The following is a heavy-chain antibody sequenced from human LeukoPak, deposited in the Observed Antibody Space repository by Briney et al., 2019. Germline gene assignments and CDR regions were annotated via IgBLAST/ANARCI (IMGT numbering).Heavy chain of an antibody. CDR2: IIPIFGTA. Sequence: ASVKVSCKASGGTFSSYAISWVRQAPGQGLEWVGGIIPIFGTANYAQKFQGRVTITADESTSTAYMELGSLRSEDTAVYYCARQRVWSDAFDIWGQGTMVTVSS. CDR1: GGTFSSYA. D-gene: IGHD3-10*01. V-gene: IGHV1-69*13. J-gene: IGHJ3*02. CDR3: ARQRVWSDAFDI.